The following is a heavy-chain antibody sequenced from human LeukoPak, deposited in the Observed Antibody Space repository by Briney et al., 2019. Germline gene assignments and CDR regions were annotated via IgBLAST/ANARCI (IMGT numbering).Heavy chain of an antibody. CDR2: LNPSGGST. J-gene: IGHJ4*02. D-gene: IGHD3-22*01. V-gene: IGHV1-46*01. Sequence: ASVKVSCKASGYTFTSYYMHWVRQAPGQGLEWMGTLNPSGGSTSYAQKFQGRVTMTRDTSTSTVYMELSSLRSEGTAVYYCARDSLYYYDSSGESIFDYWGQGTLVTVSS. CDR1: GYTFTSYY. CDR3: ARDSLYYYDSSGESIFDY.